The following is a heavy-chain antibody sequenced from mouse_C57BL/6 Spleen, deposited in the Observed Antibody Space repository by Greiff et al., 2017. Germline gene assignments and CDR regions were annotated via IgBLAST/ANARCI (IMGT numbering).Heavy chain of an antibody. D-gene: IGHD2-1*01. CDR2: INPNNGGT. J-gene: IGHJ4*01. V-gene: IGHV1-22*01. Sequence: VQLQQSGPELVKPGASVKMSCKASGYTFTDYNMHWVKQSHGKSLEWIGYINPNNGGTSYNQKFKGKATLTVNKSSSTAYMELRSLTSEDSAVYYCARDSYGNYDDMDYWGQGTSVTVSS. CDR3: ARDSYGNYDDMDY. CDR1: GYTFTDYN.